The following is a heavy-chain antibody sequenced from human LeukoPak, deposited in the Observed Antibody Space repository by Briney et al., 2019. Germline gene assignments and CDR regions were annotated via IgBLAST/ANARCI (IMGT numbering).Heavy chain of an antibody. CDR2: ISGSGGST. CDR3: AKDHRIAAGHFDY. CDR1: GFTVSTNY. J-gene: IGHJ4*02. D-gene: IGHD6-13*01. Sequence: PGGSLRLSCAASGFTVSTNYMTWVRQAPGKGLEWVSAISGSGGSTYYADSVKGRFTISRDNSKNTLYLQMNSLRAEDTAVYYCAKDHRIAAGHFDYWGQGTLVTVSS. V-gene: IGHV3-23*01.